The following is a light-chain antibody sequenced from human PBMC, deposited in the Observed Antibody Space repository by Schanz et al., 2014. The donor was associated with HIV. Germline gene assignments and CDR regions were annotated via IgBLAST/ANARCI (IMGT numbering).Light chain of an antibody. CDR3: QQSYSTPSIT. CDR2: KAS. Sequence: DIQMTQSPSSLSASVGDRVTITCRASQSISSWLAWYQQKPGKAPKLLIYKASSLESGVPSRFSGSGSGTEFTLTISSLQPDDFASYYCQQSYSTPSITFGQGTRLEIK. V-gene: IGKV1-5*03. CDR1: QSISSW. J-gene: IGKJ5*01.